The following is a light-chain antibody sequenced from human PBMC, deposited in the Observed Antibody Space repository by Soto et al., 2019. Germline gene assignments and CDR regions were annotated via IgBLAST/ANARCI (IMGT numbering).Light chain of an antibody. J-gene: IGKJ2*01. V-gene: IGKV3-11*01. CDR2: DAS. CDR1: QSVSSY. Sequence: EIVLTQSPATLSLSPGERATLSCRASQSVSSYLAWYQQKPGQATRLFIYDASNRATGIPARFSGSGSGTDFTLTISSLEPEAFAVYYCQQRSNWPPKYTFGQGTKLEIK. CDR3: QQRSNWPPKYT.